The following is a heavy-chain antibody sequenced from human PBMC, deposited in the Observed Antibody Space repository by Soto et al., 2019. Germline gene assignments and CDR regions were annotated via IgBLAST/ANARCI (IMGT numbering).Heavy chain of an antibody. V-gene: IGHV4-59*01. CDR1: GGSISSYY. Sequence: SETLSLTCTVSGGSISSYYWSWIRQPPGKGLEWIGYIYYSGSTNYNPSLKSRVTISVDTSKNQFSLKLSSVTAADTAVYYCAREVGYSLGFDPWGQGTLVTVSS. CDR2: IYYSGST. CDR3: AREVGYSLGFDP. J-gene: IGHJ5*02. D-gene: IGHD2-8*02.